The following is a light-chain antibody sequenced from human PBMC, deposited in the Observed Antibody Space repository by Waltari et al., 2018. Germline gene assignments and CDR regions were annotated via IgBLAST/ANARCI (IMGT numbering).Light chain of an antibody. J-gene: IGLJ7*01. CDR3: GTWDSSLSGAV. CDR1: RSNFGNTY. Sequence: QSVLTQPPSVSAAPGQRVTTSCPGGRSNFGNTYVSCYRQFPGTAPKLLINENTERPSGIPGRFSGSKSGTSATLDITGLQAGDEADYYCGTWDSSLSGAVFGGGTHLTVL. CDR2: ENT. V-gene: IGLV1-51*02.